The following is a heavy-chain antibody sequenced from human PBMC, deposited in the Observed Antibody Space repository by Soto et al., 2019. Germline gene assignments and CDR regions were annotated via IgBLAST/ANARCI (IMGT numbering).Heavy chain of an antibody. CDR2: ISSSSSYI. V-gene: IGHV3-21*01. J-gene: IGHJ5*02. CDR3: ARVGIAASYNWFDP. Sequence: PGGSLRLSCAASGFTFSSYSMNWVRQAPGKGLEWVSSISSSSSYIYYADSVKGRFTISRDNAKNSLYLQMNSLRAEDTAVYYCARVGIAASYNWFDPWGQGTLVTVSS. CDR1: GFTFSSYS. D-gene: IGHD6-13*01.